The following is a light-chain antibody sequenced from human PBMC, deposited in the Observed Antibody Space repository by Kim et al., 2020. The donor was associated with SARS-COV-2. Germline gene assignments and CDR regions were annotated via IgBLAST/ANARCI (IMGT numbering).Light chain of an antibody. Sequence: PGKTARVAGGGKSIGSKLVPRYHQESGQAPVLVIYYDSDRPSGIPERFSGSNSGNTAALTISRVEAGDEADYYCQVWDSSSDHRVVFGGGTQLTVL. CDR2: YDS. V-gene: IGLV3-21*04. CDR1: SIGSKL. J-gene: IGLJ2*01. CDR3: QVWDSSSDHRVV.